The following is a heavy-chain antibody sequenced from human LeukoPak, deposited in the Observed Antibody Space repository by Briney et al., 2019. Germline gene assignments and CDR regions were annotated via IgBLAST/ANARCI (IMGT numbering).Heavy chain of an antibody. CDR3: ARDELAAAGGVDYYYYYMDV. CDR2: IYTSGST. Sequence: SETLSLTCTVSGGSISSYYWSWIRQPAGKGLEWIGRIYTSGSTNYNPSLKSRVTMSVDTSKNQFSQKLSSVTAADTAVYYCARDELAAAGGVDYYYYYMDVWGKGTTVTVSS. D-gene: IGHD6-13*01. CDR1: GGSISSYY. V-gene: IGHV4-4*07. J-gene: IGHJ6*03.